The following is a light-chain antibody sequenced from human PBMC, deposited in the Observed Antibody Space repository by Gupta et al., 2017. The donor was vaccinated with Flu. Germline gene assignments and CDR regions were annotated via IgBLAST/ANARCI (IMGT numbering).Light chain of an antibody. CDR1: QSCLHSSYNKNY. V-gene: IGKV4-1*01. J-gene: IGKJ1*01. Sequence: DIVLTQSPDSLAVSLGERATINCKSSQSCLHSSYNKNYLAWYQQKPGQPPKLLIYWASARESGVPERFSGSGSGTDFTLTISSLEAEDVAVYYCQQEDNTPWTFGQGTKVEIK. CDR2: WAS. CDR3: QQEDNTPWT.